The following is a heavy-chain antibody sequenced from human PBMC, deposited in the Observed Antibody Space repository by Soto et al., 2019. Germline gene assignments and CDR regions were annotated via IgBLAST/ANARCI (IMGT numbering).Heavy chain of an antibody. Sequence: EVQLVESGGGLVQPGGSLRLSCAASGFTFSSYSVNWVRQAPGKGLEWISYISSSSSTIYYADSVKGRFTISRDNAKNSLYLQMNSLRDEDTAVYFCARGRWFGESNDYWGQGTLVTVSS. V-gene: IGHV3-48*02. CDR1: GFTFSSYS. J-gene: IGHJ4*02. CDR2: ISSSSSTI. D-gene: IGHD3-10*01. CDR3: ARGRWFGESNDY.